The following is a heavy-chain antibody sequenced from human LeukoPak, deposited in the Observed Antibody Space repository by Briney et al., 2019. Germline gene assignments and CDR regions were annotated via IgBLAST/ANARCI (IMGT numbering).Heavy chain of an antibody. D-gene: IGHD5-18*01. J-gene: IGHJ5*02. V-gene: IGHV1-69*04. CDR1: GYTFTSYG. Sequence: ASVKVSCKASGYTFTSYGISWVRQAPGQGLEWMGRIIPILGIANYAQKFQGRVTITADKSTSTAYMELSSLRSEDTAVYYCARGSYGYGSFDPWGQGTLVTVSS. CDR3: ARGSYGYGSFDP. CDR2: IIPILGIA.